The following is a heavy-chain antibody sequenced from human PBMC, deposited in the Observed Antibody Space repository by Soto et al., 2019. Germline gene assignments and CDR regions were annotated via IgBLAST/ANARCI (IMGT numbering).Heavy chain of an antibody. D-gene: IGHD3-22*01. CDR3: AKSRHDSSGFDVFDI. J-gene: IGHJ3*02. V-gene: IGHV3-30*18. CDR2: ISYDESNK. Sequence: PGGSLRLSCAASGFTFSSYGMHWVRQAPGKGLERVAVISYDESNKYYADSVKGRFTISRDNSKNTLYLQMNSLRAEDTAVYYCAKSRHDSSGFDVFDIWGQGTMVTVSS. CDR1: GFTFSSYG.